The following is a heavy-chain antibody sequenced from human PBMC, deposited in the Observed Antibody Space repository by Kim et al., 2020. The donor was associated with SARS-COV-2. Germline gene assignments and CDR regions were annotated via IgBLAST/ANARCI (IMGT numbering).Heavy chain of an antibody. CDR3: ARDPSAVTTGSI. J-gene: IGHJ3*02. V-gene: IGHV4-31*02. Sequence: YNPSLKSRVTISVDTSKNQFSLKLSSVTAADTAVYYCARDPSAVTTGSIWGQGTMVTVSS. D-gene: IGHD4-17*01.